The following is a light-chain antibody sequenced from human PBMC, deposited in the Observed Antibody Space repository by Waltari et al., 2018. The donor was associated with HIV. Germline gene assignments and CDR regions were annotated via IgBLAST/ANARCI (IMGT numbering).Light chain of an antibody. CDR3: QQYYSYPQT. CDR2: AAS. CDR1: QGISSY. J-gene: IGKJ1*01. Sequence: AIRMTQFPSSFSAYTGNGVPITCRASQGISSYLAWYQQKPGKAPKPLIYAASTLQSGVPSRFSGSGSGTDFTLTISCLQSEDFATYYCQQYYSYPQTFGQGTKVEIK. V-gene: IGKV1-8*01.